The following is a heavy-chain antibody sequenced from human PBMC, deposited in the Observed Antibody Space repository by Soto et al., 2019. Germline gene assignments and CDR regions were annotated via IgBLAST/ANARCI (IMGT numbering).Heavy chain of an antibody. J-gene: IGHJ4*02. CDR1: GYTFTSYY. CDR3: ARDRDSSGYSPPSGSDY. CDR2: INPSGGST. V-gene: IGHV1-46*03. D-gene: IGHD3-22*01. Sequence: GASVKVSCKASGYTFTSYYMHWVRQAPGQGLEWMGIINPSGGSTSYAQKFQGRVTMTRDTSTSTVYMELSSLRSEDTAVYYCARDRDSSGYSPPSGSDYWGKGTLVTVSS.